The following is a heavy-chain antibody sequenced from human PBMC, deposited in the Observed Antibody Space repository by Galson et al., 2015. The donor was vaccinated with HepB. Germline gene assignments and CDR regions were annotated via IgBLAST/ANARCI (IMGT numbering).Heavy chain of an antibody. CDR3: ASGYCSGGSCYSGVDY. V-gene: IGHV1-69*04. J-gene: IGHJ4*02. CDR1: GGTFSSYA. D-gene: IGHD2-15*01. CDR2: IIPILGIA. Sequence: SVKVSCKASGGTFSSYAISWVRQAPGQGLEWMGRIIPILGIANYAQKFQGRVTITADKSTSTAYMELSSLRSEDTAVYYCASGYCSGGSCYSGVDYWGQGTLVTVSS.